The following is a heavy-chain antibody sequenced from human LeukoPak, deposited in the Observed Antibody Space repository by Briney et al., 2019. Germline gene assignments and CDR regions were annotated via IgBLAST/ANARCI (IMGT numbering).Heavy chain of an antibody. Sequence: SETLSLTCTVSGGSISSSSYYWGWIRQPPGKGLEWIGSIYYSGSTYYNPSLKSRVTISVDTSKNQFSLKLSSVTAADTAVYYCARRVSIQLWSPGYYYYYYMDVWGKGTTVTISS. J-gene: IGHJ6*03. CDR2: IYYSGST. D-gene: IGHD5-18*01. CDR1: GGSISSSSYY. CDR3: ARRVSIQLWSPGYYYYYYMDV. V-gene: IGHV4-39*07.